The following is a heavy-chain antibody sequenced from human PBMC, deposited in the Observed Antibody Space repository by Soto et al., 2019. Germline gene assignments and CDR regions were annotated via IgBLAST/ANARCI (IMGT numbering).Heavy chain of an antibody. CDR2: IFYSGDT. V-gene: IGHV4-30-4*01. J-gene: IGHJ1*01. D-gene: IGHD1-7*01. Sequence: VQLQGSGPGLVKPSQTLSLTCTVSGASVNTGDYYWSYIRQSPGKGLEWLGYIFYSGDTYYNPALKSRATISLNTSMNPISLTLTSVTDADTAVYFCVGTGTTDDLWGQGTVVTVSS. CDR3: VGTGTTDDL. CDR1: GASVNTGDYY.